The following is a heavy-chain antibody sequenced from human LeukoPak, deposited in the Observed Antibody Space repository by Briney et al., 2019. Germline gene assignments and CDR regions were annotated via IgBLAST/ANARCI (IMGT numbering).Heavy chain of an antibody. D-gene: IGHD6-13*01. V-gene: IGHV3-11*01. Sequence: PGGSLRLSCAASGFTFSDYYVSWIRQAPGKGLEWVSYISTSESSKDYADSVKGRFTTSRDNAKNSLYLQMNGLRAEDTAVYYCARHLRAHSSSLFFDYWGQGTLVTVSS. CDR1: GFTFSDYY. J-gene: IGHJ4*02. CDR3: ARHLRAHSSSLFFDY. CDR2: ISTSESSK.